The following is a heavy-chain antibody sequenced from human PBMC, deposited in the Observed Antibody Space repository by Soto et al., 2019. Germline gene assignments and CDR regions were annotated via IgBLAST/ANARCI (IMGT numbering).Heavy chain of an antibody. CDR1: GGSISSYY. CDR3: ARTSMQSRGYSYGHGGMDV. V-gene: IGHV4-59*12. D-gene: IGHD5-18*01. CDR2: ISYSGST. J-gene: IGHJ6*02. Sequence: SETLSLTCTVSGGSISSYYWSWIRQPPGKGLEWIGYISYSGSTNYSPSFQGHVTISADKSISTAYLQWSSLKASDTAMYYCARTSMQSRGYSYGHGGMDVWGQGTTVTVSS.